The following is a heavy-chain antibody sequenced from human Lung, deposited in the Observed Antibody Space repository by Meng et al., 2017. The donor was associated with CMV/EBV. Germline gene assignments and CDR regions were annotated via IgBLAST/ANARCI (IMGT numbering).Heavy chain of an antibody. CDR1: GFTVSSNY. CDR3: ARAMTLALAGVPSELDP. V-gene: IGHV3-66*02. J-gene: IGHJ5*02. Sequence: GESLKISCAASGFTVSSNYMSWVRQAPGKGLEWVSVIYSGSSTYYADSVKGRFTISRDNSKNTLYLQMNSLRAEDTAVYYCARAMTLALAGVPSELDPWGQGTLVTVSS. D-gene: IGHD6-13*01. CDR2: IYSGSST.